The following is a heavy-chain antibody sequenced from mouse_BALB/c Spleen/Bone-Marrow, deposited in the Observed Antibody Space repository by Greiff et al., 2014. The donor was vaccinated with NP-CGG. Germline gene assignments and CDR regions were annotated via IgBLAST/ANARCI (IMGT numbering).Heavy chain of an antibody. CDR2: ISSGGSYT. CDR3: TKIYYGYDGGYYYAIDY. Sequence: EVKLMESGGGLVKPGGSLKLSCEASGFTFSSYAMSWVRQTPEKRLEWVATISSGGSYTYYPDSVKGRFTISRDNAKNTLYLQMSSLKSEDTAMYYCTKIYYGYDGGYYYAIDYWGQGTSVTVSS. V-gene: IGHV5-6-4*01. CDR1: GFTFSSYA. D-gene: IGHD2-2*01. J-gene: IGHJ4*01.